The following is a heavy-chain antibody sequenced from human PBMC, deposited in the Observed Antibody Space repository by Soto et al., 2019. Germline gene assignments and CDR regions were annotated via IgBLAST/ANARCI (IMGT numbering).Heavy chain of an antibody. CDR3: ARDWGVTTLGYYYGMDV. D-gene: IGHD4-17*01. V-gene: IGHV4-31*03. CDR1: GRSISSGGYY. J-gene: IGHJ6*02. Sequence: SGTLSLTCTVSGRSISSGGYYWSWIRQHPVKGLEWIGYIYYSGSTYYNPSLKSRVTISVDTSKNQFSLKLSSVTAADTAVYYCARDWGVTTLGYYYGMDVWGQGTTVTVSS. CDR2: IYYSGST.